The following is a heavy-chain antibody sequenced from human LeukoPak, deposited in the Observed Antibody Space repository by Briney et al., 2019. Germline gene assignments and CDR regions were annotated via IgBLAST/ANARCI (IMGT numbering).Heavy chain of an antibody. J-gene: IGHJ4*02. V-gene: IGHV4-34*01. CDR3: ARGSPPRRNYDSRGYYSYYFDY. D-gene: IGHD3-22*01. CDR1: GGSFSGYY. CDR2: INHSGRT. Sequence: SETLSLTCAVYGGSFSGYYWSWIRQPPGKGLEWIGEINHSGRTNYNPSLKSRVTISVDTSKNQFSLKLSSVTAADTAVYYRARGSPPRRNYDSRGYYSYYFDYWGQGTLVTVSS.